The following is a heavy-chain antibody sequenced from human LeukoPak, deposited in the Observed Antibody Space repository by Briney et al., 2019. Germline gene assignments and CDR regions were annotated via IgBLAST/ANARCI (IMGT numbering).Heavy chain of an antibody. J-gene: IGHJ4*02. CDR1: GVSISSYY. D-gene: IGHD2-2*01. V-gene: IGHV4-59*01. CDR3: ARSIMVPYFDY. Sequence: SETLSLTCTVSGVSISSYYWSWIRQPPGKGLEWIGYIYYSGSTNYNPSLKSRVTISVDTSKNQFSLKLSSVTAADTAVYYCARSIMVPYFDYWGQGTLVTVSS. CDR2: IYYSGST.